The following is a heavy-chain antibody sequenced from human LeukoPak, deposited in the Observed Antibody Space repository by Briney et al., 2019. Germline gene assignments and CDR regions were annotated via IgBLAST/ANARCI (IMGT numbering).Heavy chain of an antibody. CDR2: INGSGGST. J-gene: IGHJ4*02. CDR3: AKVPGSGRNTLTKYYFDY. CDR1: GFIFSSYA. D-gene: IGHD3-3*01. Sequence: GGSLRLSCAVSGFIFSSYAMSWVRQAPGRGLEWVSVINGSGGSTYYADSVKGRFTISRDNSKNTLYLQMNSLRAEDTAVYYCAKVPGSGRNTLTKYYFDYWGQGTLVTVSS. V-gene: IGHV3-23*01.